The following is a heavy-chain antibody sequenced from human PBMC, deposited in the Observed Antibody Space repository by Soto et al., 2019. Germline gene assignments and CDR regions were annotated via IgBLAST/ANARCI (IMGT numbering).Heavy chain of an antibody. J-gene: IGHJ4*02. V-gene: IGHV4-34*01. CDR3: ARGRVAVAGTRWVYFDY. Sequence: SETLSLTCAVYGGSFSGYYWSWIRQPPGKGLEWIGEINHSGSTNYNPSLKSRVTISVDTSKNQFSLKLSSVTAADTAVYYCARGRVAVAGTRWVYFDYWGQGTLVTVSS. D-gene: IGHD6-19*01. CDR2: INHSGST. CDR1: GGSFSGYY.